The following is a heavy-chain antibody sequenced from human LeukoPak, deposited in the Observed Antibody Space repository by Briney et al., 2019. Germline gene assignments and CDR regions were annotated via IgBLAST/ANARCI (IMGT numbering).Heavy chain of an antibody. J-gene: IGHJ4*02. V-gene: IGHV4-34*01. CDR1: GGSFSGYY. CDR3: ARRYCSGGSCYPPAENPAFDY. CDR2: IYYSGST. Sequence: SETLSLTCAVYGGSFSGYYWSWIRQPPGKGLEWIGNIYYSGSTYYNLSLKSRVTMSVDTSKNQFSLKLSSVTAADTAVYYCARRYCSGGSCYPPAENPAFDYWGQGTLVTVSS. D-gene: IGHD2-15*01.